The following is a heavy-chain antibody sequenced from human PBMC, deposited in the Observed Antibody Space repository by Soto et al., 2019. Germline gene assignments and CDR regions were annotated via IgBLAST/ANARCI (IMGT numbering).Heavy chain of an antibody. V-gene: IGHV4-39*01. J-gene: IGHJ4*02. D-gene: IGHD5-12*01. CDR2: FYYSGST. CDR3: ARLGRWLQALDS. Sequence: SETLSLTCTVSGGSISSGPYSWGWIRQPPGKGLEWIGTFYYSGSTRYNPSLESRLTISVDTSKNQFSLKLRSVTAADTAVYYCARLGRWLQALDSWGQGTLVTVSS. CDR1: GGSISSGPYS.